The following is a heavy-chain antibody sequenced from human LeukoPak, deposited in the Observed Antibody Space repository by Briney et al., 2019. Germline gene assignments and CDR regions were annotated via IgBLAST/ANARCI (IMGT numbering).Heavy chain of an antibody. J-gene: IGHJ4*02. V-gene: IGHV3-66*01. CDR2: IYSGGST. CDR1: GFTVSSNY. D-gene: IGHD1-20*01. Sequence: GGSLRLSCAASGFTVSSNYMSWVRQAPGKGLEWVSVIYSGGSTYYADSVKGRFTISRDNSKNTLYLQMNSLRAEDTAVYYCAKENNWNDGRFNYFDYWGQGTLVTVSS. CDR3: AKENNWNDGRFNYFDY.